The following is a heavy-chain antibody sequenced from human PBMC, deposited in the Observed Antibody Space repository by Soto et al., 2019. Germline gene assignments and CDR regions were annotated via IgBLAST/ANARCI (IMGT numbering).Heavy chain of an antibody. J-gene: IGHJ6*02. CDR2: ISGGGGST. CDR1: GFTFSSYA. Sequence: PGGSLRLSCAASGFTFSSYAMNWVRKAPGKGLEWVSAISGGGGSTYYADSVKGRFTISRDNSKNTLYLQMSSLRAEDTAVYYCAKNYFGGGGYYYYGMDVWGQGTTVTVSS. V-gene: IGHV3-23*01. CDR3: AKNYFGGGGYYYYGMDV. D-gene: IGHD3-10*01.